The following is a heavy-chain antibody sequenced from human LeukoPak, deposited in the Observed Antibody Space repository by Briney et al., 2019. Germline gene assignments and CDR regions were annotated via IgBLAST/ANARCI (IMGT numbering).Heavy chain of an antibody. D-gene: IGHD3-10*01. CDR1: GFTFSNAW. CDR3: TTDAIWFGEFYPFDY. V-gene: IGHV3-15*01. J-gene: IGHJ4*02. Sequence: PGGSLRLSCAASGFTFSNAWMSWVRQAPGKGLEWVGRIKSKTDGGTTDYAAPVKGGFTISRDDSKNTLYLQMNSLKTEDTAVYYCTTDAIWFGEFYPFDYWGQGTLVTVSS. CDR2: IKSKTDGGTT.